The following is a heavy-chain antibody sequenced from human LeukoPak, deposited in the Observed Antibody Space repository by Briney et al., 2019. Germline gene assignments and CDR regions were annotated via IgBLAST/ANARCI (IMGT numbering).Heavy chain of an antibody. J-gene: IGHJ4*02. D-gene: IGHD3-22*01. CDR2: ISYDGSNK. CDR3: ARDYYDSSGYYLLGY. Sequence: GGSLRLSCAASGFTFSSYAVHWVRQAPGKGLEWVAVISYDGSNKYYADSVKGRFTISRDNAKNSLYLQMNSLRAEDTAVYYCARDYYDSSGYYLLGYWGQGTLVTVSS. V-gene: IGHV3-30-3*01. CDR1: GFTFSSYA.